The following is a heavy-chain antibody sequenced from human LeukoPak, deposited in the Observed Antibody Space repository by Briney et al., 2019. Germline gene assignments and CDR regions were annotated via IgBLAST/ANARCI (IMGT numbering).Heavy chain of an antibody. D-gene: IGHD2-8*01. J-gene: IGHJ5*02. V-gene: IGHV3-33*01. CDR3: VRGQTNLDNWFDP. CDR1: GFTFSTYG. Sequence: GGSLRLSCAASGFTFSTYGMHWVRQAPGKRLEWVAVTWYDGSYKYYGDSVKGRFTISRDNAKNSLSLQMTSLRVDDSAVYYCVRGQTNLDNWFDPWGQGTLVIVSS. CDR2: TWYDGSYK.